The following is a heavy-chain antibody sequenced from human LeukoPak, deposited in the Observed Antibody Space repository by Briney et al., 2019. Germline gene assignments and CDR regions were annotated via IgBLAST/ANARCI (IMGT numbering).Heavy chain of an antibody. CDR2: INQDGSET. J-gene: IGHJ4*02. V-gene: IGHV3-7*01. CDR1: EFIFGAYW. Sequence: PGGSLTLPYAGSEFIFGAYWMTWVRQAPGKGLEWVAHINQDGSETYYMDSVKGRFTISRDNAKKSVFLQMNSLTAEDTALYYCVRSLQKFGTRDYWGQGTLVTVSS. CDR3: VRSLQKFGTRDY. D-gene: IGHD3-10*01.